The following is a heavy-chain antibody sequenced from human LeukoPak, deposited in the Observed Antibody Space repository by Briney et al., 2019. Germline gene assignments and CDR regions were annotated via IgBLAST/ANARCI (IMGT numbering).Heavy chain of an antibody. J-gene: IGHJ4*01. CDR3: ARDRYYTLDY. CDR2: INSDGSNT. Sequence: GGSLRLSCAASGFSFSTSWMHWVRHTPEKGLVWVSRINSDGSNTIYADSVKGRFTISRDNAKNTLFLQMNSLRAEDTAVYYCARDRYYTLDYWGQGTLVTVSS. CDR1: GFSFSTSW. V-gene: IGHV3-74*01. D-gene: IGHD3-3*01.